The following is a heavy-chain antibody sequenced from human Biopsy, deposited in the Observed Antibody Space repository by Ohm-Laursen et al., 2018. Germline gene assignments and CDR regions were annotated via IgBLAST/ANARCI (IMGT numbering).Heavy chain of an antibody. V-gene: IGHV1-69*13. Sequence: VKISCKASGGTFSSYAISWVRQAPGQGLEWMGEINSMFGTTNYAQTFQGRVTITADESTSTAYMEVSSLRSEDTAVYYCAKRGVERGRPLAYWGQGTLVTVSS. CDR1: GGTFSSYA. CDR2: INSMFGTT. D-gene: IGHD1-1*01. CDR3: AKRGVERGRPLAY. J-gene: IGHJ4*02.